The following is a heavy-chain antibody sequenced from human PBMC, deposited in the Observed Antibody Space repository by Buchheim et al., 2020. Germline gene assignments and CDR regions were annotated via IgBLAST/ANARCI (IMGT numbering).Heavy chain of an antibody. J-gene: IGHJ4*02. Sequence: EVQLVESGGGLVQRGGSLRLSCAASGFTFSSYAMHWVRQAPGKGLEYVSAISSNGGSTYYANSVKVRFTISRDNSKNTLYLQMGSLRTGDMAVYYCAREYCSSISCLIDYWGQGTL. CDR1: GFTFSSYA. CDR3: AREYCSSISCLIDY. CDR2: ISSNGGST. D-gene: IGHD2-2*01. V-gene: IGHV3-64*01.